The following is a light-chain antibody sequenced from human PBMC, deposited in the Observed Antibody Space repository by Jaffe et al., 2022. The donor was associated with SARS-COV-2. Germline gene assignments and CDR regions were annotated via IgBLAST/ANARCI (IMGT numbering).Light chain of an antibody. J-gene: IGLJ3*02. V-gene: IGLV1-40*01. Sequence: QSVLTQPPSLSGAPGQRVSISCTGSTSNIGRGYDVQWYQQFPGAAPRLLIFATTNRPSGVPDRFSGSKSGTSASLAIAGLQAEDEADYYCQSSDPTRGRWVFGGGTKLTVL. CDR3: QSSDPTRGRWV. CDR2: ATT. CDR1: TSNIGRGYD.